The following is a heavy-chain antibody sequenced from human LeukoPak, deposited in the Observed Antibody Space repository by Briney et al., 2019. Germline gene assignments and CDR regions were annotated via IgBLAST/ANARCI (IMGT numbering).Heavy chain of an antibody. CDR2: IYYSGST. CDR3: ARGYDFWSGPGLN. D-gene: IGHD3-3*01. V-gene: IGHV4-59*08. CDR1: GGSMTIYY. J-gene: IGHJ4*02. Sequence: SETQSLTCTVSGGSMTIYYWSWIRQPPGKGLEWIGHIYYSGSTNYNPSLKSRVTISVDTSNNQFSLRMSSVTAADTAVYYCARGYDFWSGPGLNWGQGTLVTVSS.